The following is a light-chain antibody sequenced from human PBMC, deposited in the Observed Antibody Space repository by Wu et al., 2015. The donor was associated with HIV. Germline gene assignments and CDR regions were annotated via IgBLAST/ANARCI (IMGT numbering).Light chain of an antibody. J-gene: IGKJ1*01. CDR3: QQYGSSSWT. CDR1: KSISNNY. Sequence: ENLLTQSPGTLSLSPGERTTLSCRASKSISNNYLAWYQQKSGQAPRLLVYHASSRATGVPDRFSGSGSGTDFTLTISRLEPEDFAVYYCQQYGSSSWTFGQGTKGGN. V-gene: IGKV3-20*01. CDR2: HAS.